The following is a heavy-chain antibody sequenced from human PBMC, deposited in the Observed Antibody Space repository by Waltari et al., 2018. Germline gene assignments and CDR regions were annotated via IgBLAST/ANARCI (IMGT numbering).Heavy chain of an antibody. CDR3: ARHDAAVAGLGTYWYFDL. J-gene: IGHJ2*01. CDR2: IYHSGST. Sequence: QVQLQESGPGLVKPSETLSLTCAVSGYSISSGSYWGWLRHPPGKGLEWIGSIYHSGSTYYNPSLKSRVTISVDTSKNQFSLKLSSVTAADTAVYYCARHDAAVAGLGTYWYFDLWGRGTLVTVSS. CDR1: GYSISSGSY. D-gene: IGHD6-19*01. V-gene: IGHV4-38-2*01.